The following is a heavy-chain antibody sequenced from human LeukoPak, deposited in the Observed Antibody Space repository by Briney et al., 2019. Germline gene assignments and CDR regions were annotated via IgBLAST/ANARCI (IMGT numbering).Heavy chain of an antibody. V-gene: IGHV4-59*01. J-gene: IGHJ6*03. CDR3: ARSESGVQYFQHYFYIDA. D-gene: IGHD2-2*01. CDR1: NGAINNYY. Sequence: SETLSLTCTASNGAINNYYWSWVRQPPGKGLEWIGYIYYRGSTKYNPSLKSRVTISIDTSNDQVSLRLTSVTAADTAVYYCARSESGVQYFQHYFYIDAWGKGTTVTVSS. CDR2: IYYRGST.